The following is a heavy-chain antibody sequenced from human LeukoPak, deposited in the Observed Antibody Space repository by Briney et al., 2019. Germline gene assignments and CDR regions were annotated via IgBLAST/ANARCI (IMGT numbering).Heavy chain of an antibody. Sequence: GGSLRLSCAASGFPFSSYSMNWVREARGKGLEWVSSISSSSSYKYYADSAKGRFTISRDNAKNSLYLQMNSLRAEDTAVYYCASGPIWFGELLEDWGQGTLVTVSS. CDR2: ISSSSSYK. CDR3: ASGPIWFGELLED. D-gene: IGHD3-10*01. J-gene: IGHJ4*02. CDR1: GFPFSSYS. V-gene: IGHV3-21*01.